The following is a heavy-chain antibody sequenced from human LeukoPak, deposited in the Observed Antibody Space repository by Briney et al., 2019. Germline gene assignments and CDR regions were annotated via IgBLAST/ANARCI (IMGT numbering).Heavy chain of an antibody. CDR1: GFNISSYA. J-gene: IGHJ4*02. CDR2: ISGSGGNT. CDR3: ANSAKADTVMVHDFDY. D-gene: IGHD5-18*01. Sequence: GGSLRLSCAASGFNISSYAMSWVRQAPGKGLEGVSAISGSGGNTYYADFVRGRFTIFRDNSKNTLFLQMYTLRAEDTAVYYCANSAKADTVMVHDFDYWGQGTLVTVSS. V-gene: IGHV3-23*01.